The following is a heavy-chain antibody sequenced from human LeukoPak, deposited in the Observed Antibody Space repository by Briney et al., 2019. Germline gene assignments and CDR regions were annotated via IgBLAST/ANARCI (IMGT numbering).Heavy chain of an antibody. J-gene: IGHJ6*03. CDR3: ASQVRLERRYYYYSMDV. CDR1: GGSFSGYY. CDR2: IEHSGST. D-gene: IGHD1-1*01. Sequence: PSGTLSLTCAVYGGSFSGYYWSWIRQPPGKGLEWIGEIEHSGSTNYNPSLKSRVTISVHTSKNQFSLKLSSVTAADTAVYYCASQVRLERRYYYYSMDVWGKGTTVTVSS. V-gene: IGHV4-34*01.